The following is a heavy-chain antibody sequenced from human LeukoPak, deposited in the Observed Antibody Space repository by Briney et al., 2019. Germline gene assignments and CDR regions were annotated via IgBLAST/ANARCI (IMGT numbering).Heavy chain of an antibody. J-gene: IGHJ4*02. CDR3: AKDRALGLRTYYFDY. D-gene: IGHD1-14*01. Sequence: PGGSLRLSCAASGFTFSSYAMSWVRQAPGKGLEWVSAISGSGGSTYYADSVKGRFTISRDNSMNTLYLQMNSLRAEDTAVYYCAKDRALGLRTYYFDYWGQGTLVTVSS. CDR2: ISGSGGST. CDR1: GFTFSSYA. V-gene: IGHV3-23*01.